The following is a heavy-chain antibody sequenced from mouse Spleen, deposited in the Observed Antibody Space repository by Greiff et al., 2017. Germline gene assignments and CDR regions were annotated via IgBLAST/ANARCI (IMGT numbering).Heavy chain of an antibody. Sequence: QVQLQQPGAELVMPGASVKLSCKASGYTFTSYWMHWVKQRPGQGLEWIGEIDPSDSYTNYNQKFKGKATLTVDKSSSTAYMQLSSLTSEDSAVYYCARIEYGNYSYAMDYWGQGTSVTVSS. CDR2: IDPSDSYT. CDR3: ARIEYGNYSYAMDY. CDR1: GYTFTSYW. D-gene: IGHD2-10*02. V-gene: IGHV1-69*01. J-gene: IGHJ4*01.